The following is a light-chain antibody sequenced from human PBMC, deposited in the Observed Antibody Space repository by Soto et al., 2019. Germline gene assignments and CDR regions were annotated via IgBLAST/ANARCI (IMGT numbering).Light chain of an antibody. CDR3: QQYYTART. CDR1: QSVLYSSNNKNF. J-gene: IGKJ1*01. Sequence: DIVLTQSPDSLAVSLGERATINCKSSQSVLYSSNNKNFLAWYQQKLGQPPKLLIYWASTRQSGVPDRFSGSGSGTEFTLTISSLQAEDVAVYYCQQYYTARTFGQGTKVEIK. V-gene: IGKV4-1*01. CDR2: WAS.